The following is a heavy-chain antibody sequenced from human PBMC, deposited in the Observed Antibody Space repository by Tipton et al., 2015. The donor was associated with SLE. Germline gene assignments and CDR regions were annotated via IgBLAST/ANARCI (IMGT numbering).Heavy chain of an antibody. D-gene: IGHD3/OR15-3a*01. Sequence: TLSLTCTVSGGSIITSTHYWGWIRQPPGKGLEWIGEINHSGGTTYNASLKSRVTMSVDTSKNQFSLKLSSVTAADTAVYYCARVPGLDRDYFYYYYMDVWGKGTTVTVSS. V-gene: IGHV4-39*07. CDR1: GGSIITSTHY. CDR2: INHSGGT. J-gene: IGHJ6*03. CDR3: ARVPGLDRDYFYYYYMDV.